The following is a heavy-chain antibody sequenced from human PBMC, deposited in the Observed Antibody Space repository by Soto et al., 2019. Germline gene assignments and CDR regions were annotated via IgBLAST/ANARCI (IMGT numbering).Heavy chain of an antibody. J-gene: IGHJ5*02. CDR1: GYSFTSYW. Sequence: GESLKISCKGSGYSFTSYWIGWVRQMPGKGLEWMGIIYPGDSDTRYSPSFQGQVTISADKSISTAYLQWRSLKASDTAMYYCARHHDYDFLHRLGWFYPWGQRTLVTVSA. D-gene: IGHD3-3*01. CDR2: IYPGDSDT. CDR3: ARHHDYDFLHRLGWFYP. V-gene: IGHV5-51*01.